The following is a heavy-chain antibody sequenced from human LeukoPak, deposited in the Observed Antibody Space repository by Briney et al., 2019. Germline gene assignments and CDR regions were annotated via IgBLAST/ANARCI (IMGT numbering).Heavy chain of an antibody. CDR2: ISYDGSNK. Sequence: GGSLRLSCAASGFTFSSYGMHWVRQAPGKGLEWVAVISYDGSNKYYADSVKGRFTISRDNSKNTLYLQMNSLRAEDTAVYYCARHGSITMVRGRLRYYYMDVWGKGTTVTISS. D-gene: IGHD3-10*01. V-gene: IGHV3-30*03. CDR3: ARHGSITMVRGRLRYYYMDV. CDR1: GFTFSSYG. J-gene: IGHJ6*03.